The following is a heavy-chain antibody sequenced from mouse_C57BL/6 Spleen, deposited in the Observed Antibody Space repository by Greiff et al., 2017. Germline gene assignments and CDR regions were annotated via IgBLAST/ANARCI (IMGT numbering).Heavy chain of an antibody. J-gene: IGHJ1*03. CDR1: GYTFTDHT. Sequence: VQLQESDAELVKPGASVKISCKVSGYTFTDHTIHWMKQRPEQGLEWIGYIYPRDGSTKYNEKFKGKATLTADKSSSTAYMQLNSLTSEDSAVYFCARDYGSSWGYFDVWGTGTTVTVSS. CDR2: IYPRDGST. V-gene: IGHV1-78*01. CDR3: ARDYGSSWGYFDV. D-gene: IGHD1-1*01.